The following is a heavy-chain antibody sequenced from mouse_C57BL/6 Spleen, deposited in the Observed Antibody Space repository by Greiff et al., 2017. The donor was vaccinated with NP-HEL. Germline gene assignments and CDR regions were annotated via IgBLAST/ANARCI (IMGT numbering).Heavy chain of an antibody. CDR2: IDPETGGT. J-gene: IGHJ2*01. D-gene: IGHD3-2*02. CDR3: TSRQLRPHYFDY. V-gene: IGHV1-15*01. CDR1: GYTFTDYE. Sequence: QVQLQQSGAELVRPGASVTLSCKASGYTFTDYEMHWVKQTPVHGLEWIGAIDPETGGTAYNQKFKGKAIPTADKSSSTAYMELRSLTSEDSAVYYCTSRQLRPHYFDYWGQGTTLTVSS.